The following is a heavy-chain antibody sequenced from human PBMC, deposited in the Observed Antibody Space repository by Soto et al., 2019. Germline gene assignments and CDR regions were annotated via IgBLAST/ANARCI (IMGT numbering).Heavy chain of an antibody. CDR1: GGSISSYY. V-gene: IGHV4-4*07. CDR3: ARTGYSGGWYSEDYYGMDV. J-gene: IGHJ6*02. D-gene: IGHD6-19*01. CDR2: IYTSGST. Sequence: QVQLQESGPGLVKPSETLSLTFTCSGGSISSYYCSWIRQPAGKGLEWMGRIYTSGSTNYNPSLKSRFTMSVDTSKNQFSLKLSAVTAVDTAVYYCARTGYSGGWYSEDYYGMDVWGQGTTVPVSS.